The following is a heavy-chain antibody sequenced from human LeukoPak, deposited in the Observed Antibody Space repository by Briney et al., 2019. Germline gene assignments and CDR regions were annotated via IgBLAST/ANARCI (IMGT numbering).Heavy chain of an antibody. Sequence: EASVKVSCKASGGTFSSYAISWVRQAPGQGLEWMRGIIPIFGTANYAQKFQGRVTITADESTSTAYMELSSLRSEDTAVYYCARRITGTTDWFDPWGQGTLVTVSS. CDR3: ARRITGTTDWFDP. CDR1: GGTFSSYA. V-gene: IGHV1-69*13. D-gene: IGHD1-7*01. J-gene: IGHJ5*02. CDR2: IIPIFGTA.